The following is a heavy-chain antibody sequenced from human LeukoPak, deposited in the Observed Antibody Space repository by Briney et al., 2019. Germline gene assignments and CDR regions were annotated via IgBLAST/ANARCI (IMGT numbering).Heavy chain of an antibody. V-gene: IGHV3-23*01. CDR3: AKVGGSSMVRGVIHFDY. CDR1: GFTFSTYA. Sequence: GGSLRLSCAASGFTFSTYAMSWVRQAPGKGLEWVSSISDGDGSTYYADSVKGRFTISRDNSKNTVYLQMNSLRAEDTAVYYCAKVGGSSMVRGVIHFDYWGQGTLVTVSS. CDR2: ISDGDGST. J-gene: IGHJ4*02. D-gene: IGHD3-10*01.